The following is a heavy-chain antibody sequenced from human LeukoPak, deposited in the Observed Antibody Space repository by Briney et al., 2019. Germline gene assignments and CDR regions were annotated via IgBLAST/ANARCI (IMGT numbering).Heavy chain of an antibody. V-gene: IGHV4-39*07. J-gene: IGHJ4*02. CDR1: GGSISSSSYY. CDR3: ATTARHCSEY. CDR2: IYYSGST. Sequence: SETLSLTCTVSGGSISSSSYYWGWIRQPPGKGLEWIGSIYYSGSTYYNPSLKSRVTISVDTSNNRFSLRLGSVTAADTAVYFCATTARHCSEYWGQGTLVTVSS. D-gene: IGHD6-6*01.